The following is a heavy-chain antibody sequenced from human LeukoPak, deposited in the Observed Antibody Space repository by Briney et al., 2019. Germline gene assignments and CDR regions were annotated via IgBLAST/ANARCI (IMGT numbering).Heavy chain of an antibody. CDR2: ISSTGST. D-gene: IGHD1-26*01. V-gene: IGHV3-48*01. Sequence: GGSLRLSCAASGFTFSSYSMNWVRQAPGKGLEWVSYISSTGSTADSVKGRFTISRDNAKNSLYLQMNSLRAEDTAVYYCARATKVGVNVYWGQGTLVTVSS. CDR1: GFTFSSYS. CDR3: ARATKVGVNVY. J-gene: IGHJ4*02.